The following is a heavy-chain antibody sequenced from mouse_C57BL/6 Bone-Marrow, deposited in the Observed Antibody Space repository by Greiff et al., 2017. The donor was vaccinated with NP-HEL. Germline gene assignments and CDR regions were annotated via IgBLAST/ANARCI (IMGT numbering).Heavy chain of an antibody. J-gene: IGHJ2*01. Sequence: EVMLVESGGGLVKPGGSLKLSCAASGFTFSSYAMSWVRQTPEKRLEWVATISDGGSYTYYPDNVKGRFTISRDNAKNNLYLQMSHLKSEDTAMYYCARVTTVRDYWGQGTTLTVSS. V-gene: IGHV5-4*03. CDR1: GFTFSSYA. D-gene: IGHD1-1*01. CDR2: ISDGGSYT. CDR3: ARVTTVRDY.